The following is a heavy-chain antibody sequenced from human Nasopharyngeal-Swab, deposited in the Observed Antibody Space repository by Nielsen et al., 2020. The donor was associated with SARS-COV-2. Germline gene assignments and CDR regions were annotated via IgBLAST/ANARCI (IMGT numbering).Heavy chain of an antibody. D-gene: IGHD2-15*01. J-gene: IGHJ6*02. CDR3: ARGYCSGGSCYSDYYYGMDV. V-gene: IGHV4-30-4*01. CDR2: IYYSGST. Sequence: WIRQPPGKGLEWIGYIYYSGSTYYNPSLKSRVTISVDTSKNQFSLKLSSVTAADTAVYYCARGYCSGGSCYSDYYYGMDVWGQGTTVTVSS.